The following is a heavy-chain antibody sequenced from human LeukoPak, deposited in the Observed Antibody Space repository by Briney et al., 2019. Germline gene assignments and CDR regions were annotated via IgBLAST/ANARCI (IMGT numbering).Heavy chain of an antibody. Sequence: PGGSLRLSCAASGFTVSSNYMSWVRQAPGKGLEWVSVIYSGGSTYYADSVKGRFTISRDNSKNTLYLQMNSLRAEDTAVYYCARSDVDTAILGYWGQGTLVTVSS. D-gene: IGHD5-18*01. CDR2: IYSGGST. CDR3: ARSDVDTAILGY. V-gene: IGHV3-53*01. J-gene: IGHJ4*02. CDR1: GFTVSSNY.